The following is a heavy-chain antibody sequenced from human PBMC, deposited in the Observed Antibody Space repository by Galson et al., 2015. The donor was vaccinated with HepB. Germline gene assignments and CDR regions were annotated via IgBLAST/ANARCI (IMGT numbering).Heavy chain of an antibody. Sequence: SLRLSCAASGFSVGTNYMTWVRQAPGKGLEWVSVIYSGDSTYYADSVKGRFTISRHMSENTLILQMNSLRPEDTAVYYCAKDRGAAYCSGDSCYGGTFDIWGQGAVVTVSS. CDR3: AKDRGAAYCSGDSCYGGTFDI. V-gene: IGHV3-53*04. CDR2: IYSGDST. D-gene: IGHD2-15*01. CDR1: GFSVGTNY. J-gene: IGHJ3*02.